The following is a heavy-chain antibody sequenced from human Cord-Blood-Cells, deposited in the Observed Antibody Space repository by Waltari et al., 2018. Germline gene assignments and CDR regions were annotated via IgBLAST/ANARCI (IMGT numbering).Heavy chain of an antibody. CDR2: ISSRGSTI. CDR1: GFTFSSYE. D-gene: IGHD1-26*01. CDR3: AREGKVGATDY. Sequence: EVQLVESGGGLVQPGGSLRLSCAASGFTFSSYEMNWVRQASGKGVGWVSDISSRGSTIYYADVVKGRFTISRDNAKNSLYLQMNGLRAEDTAVYYCAREGKVGATDYWGQGTLVTVSS. J-gene: IGHJ4*02. V-gene: IGHV3-48*03.